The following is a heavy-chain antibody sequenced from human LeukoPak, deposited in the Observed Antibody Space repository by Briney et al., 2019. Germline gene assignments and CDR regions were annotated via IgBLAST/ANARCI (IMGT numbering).Heavy chain of an antibody. CDR2: INPNSGGT. CDR1: GYTFTGYY. V-gene: IGHV1-2*02. J-gene: IGHJ5*02. Sequence: ASVKGSCKASGYTFTGYYMHWVRQAPGQGLEWMGWINPNSGGTNYAQKFQGRVTMTRDTSISTAYMELSRLRSDDTAVYYCAIGGSGGSCYSCNWFDPWGQGTLVTVSS. D-gene: IGHD2-15*01. CDR3: AIGGSGGSCYSCNWFDP.